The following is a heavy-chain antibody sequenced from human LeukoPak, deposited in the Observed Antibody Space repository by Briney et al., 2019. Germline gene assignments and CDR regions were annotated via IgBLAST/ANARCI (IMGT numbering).Heavy chain of an antibody. V-gene: IGHV3-48*03. J-gene: IGHJ6*04. CDR1: GFTFSSYE. Sequence: GGSLRLSCPASGFTFSSYEMNWVLQAPGKGLEWVSYISSSGSTIYYADSVKGRFTISRDNAKNSLYLQMNSLRAEDTAVYYCAELGITMIGGVWGKGTTVTISS. CDR2: ISSSGSTI. CDR3: AELGITMIGGV. D-gene: IGHD3-10*02.